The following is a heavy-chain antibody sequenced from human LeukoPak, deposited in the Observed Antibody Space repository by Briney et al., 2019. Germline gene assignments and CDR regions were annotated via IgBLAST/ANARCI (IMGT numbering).Heavy chain of an antibody. D-gene: IGHD2-2*01. CDR3: ARVRGYCSSTSCYGWWFDP. Sequence: ASVKFSCKASGYTFTSYDINWVRQATGQGLEWMGWMNPNSGNTGYAQKFQGRVTMTRSTSISTAYMELSSLRSEDTAVYYCARVRGYCSSTSCYGWWFDPWGQGTLVTVSS. CDR2: MNPNSGNT. V-gene: IGHV1-8*01. J-gene: IGHJ5*02. CDR1: GYTFTSYD.